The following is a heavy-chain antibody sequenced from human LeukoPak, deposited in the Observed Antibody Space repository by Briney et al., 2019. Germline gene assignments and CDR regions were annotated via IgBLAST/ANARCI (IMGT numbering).Heavy chain of an antibody. D-gene: IGHD3-16*01. CDR2: INPNSGGT. V-gene: IGHV1-18*01. Sequence: ASVKVSCKASGYTFTSYGISWVRQAPGQGLEWMGWINPNSGGTNYAQKFQGRVTMTTDTSTSTAYMELRSLRSDDTAVYYCAREARNLGDYWGQGTLVTVSS. CDR1: GYTFTSYG. J-gene: IGHJ4*02. CDR3: AREARNLGDY.